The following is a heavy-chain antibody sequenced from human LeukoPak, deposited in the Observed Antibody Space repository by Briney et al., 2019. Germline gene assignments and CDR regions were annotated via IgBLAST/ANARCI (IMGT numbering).Heavy chain of an antibody. V-gene: IGHV3-21*01. J-gene: IGHJ3*02. CDR3: AKLHYYGSGSYYGDAFDI. CDR1: GFTFSSYS. Sequence: GGSLRLSCAASGFTFSSYSMNWGRQARGKGLEWVSSISSSSSYIYYADSVKGRFTISRDNAKNSLYLQMNSLRAEDTAVYYCAKLHYYGSGSYYGDAFDIWGQGTMVTVSS. CDR2: ISSSSSYI. D-gene: IGHD3-10*01.